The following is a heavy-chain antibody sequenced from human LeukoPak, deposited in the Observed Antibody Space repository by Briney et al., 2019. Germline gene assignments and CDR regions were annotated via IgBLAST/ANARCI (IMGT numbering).Heavy chain of an antibody. J-gene: IGHJ4*02. V-gene: IGHV1-46*01. CDR1: GYTFTGYY. CDR2: INPSGGST. Sequence: ASVKVSCKASGYTFTGYYMHWVRQAPGQGLEWMGWINPSGGSTSYAQKFQGRVTMTRDMSTSTVYMELSSLRSEDTAVYYCARAHQIRYQLLIGYWGQGTLVTVSS. D-gene: IGHD2-2*01. CDR3: ARAHQIRYQLLIGY.